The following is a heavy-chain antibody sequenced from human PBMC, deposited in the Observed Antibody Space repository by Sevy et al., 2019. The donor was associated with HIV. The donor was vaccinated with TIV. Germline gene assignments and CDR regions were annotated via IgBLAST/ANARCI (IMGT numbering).Heavy chain of an antibody. V-gene: IGHV4-34*01. Sequence: SETLSLTCAVYSGSISAYYWSWIRQPPGKGLEWIGEINHSGSTYYNPSLKSRVTISLHTSKNQFSLKLTSVTAADTAVYYCARGVTVTTVPYYFDYWGQGTLVTVSS. CDR2: INHSGST. CDR3: ARGVTVTTVPYYFDY. J-gene: IGHJ4*02. D-gene: IGHD4-4*01. CDR1: SGSISAYY.